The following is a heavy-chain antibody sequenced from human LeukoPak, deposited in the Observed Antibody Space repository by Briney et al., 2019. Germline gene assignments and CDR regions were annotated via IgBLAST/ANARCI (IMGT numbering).Heavy chain of an antibody. J-gene: IGHJ4*02. Sequence: GGSLRLSCAASGFTFSTYWMIWVRQAPEKGLEWLANIKQDGRETYYVQSVRGRFSISRDNAKNSVYLQMNSLRDEDTAVYYCGRAATYGGDTFLDYWGQGILVTVSS. V-gene: IGHV3-7*01. CDR2: IKQDGRET. D-gene: IGHD4-17*01. CDR3: GRAATYGGDTFLDY. CDR1: GFTFSTYW.